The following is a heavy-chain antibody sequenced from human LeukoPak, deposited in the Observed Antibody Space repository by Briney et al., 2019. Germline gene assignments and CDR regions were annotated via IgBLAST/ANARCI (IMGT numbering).Heavy chain of an antibody. CDR3: AKDNEAVVAATGDY. Sequence: GGSLRLSCAASGFTFSSYAMSWVRQAPGKGLEWVSVISGSGGSTYYADSVKGRFTISRDNSKNTLYLRMNSLRAEDTAVYYCAKDNEAVVAATGDYWGQGTLVTVSS. J-gene: IGHJ4*02. CDR1: GFTFSSYA. CDR2: ISGSGGST. V-gene: IGHV3-23*01. D-gene: IGHD2-15*01.